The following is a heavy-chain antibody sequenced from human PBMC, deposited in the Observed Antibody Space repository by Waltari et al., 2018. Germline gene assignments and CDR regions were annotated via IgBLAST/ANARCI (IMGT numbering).Heavy chain of an antibody. V-gene: IGHV4-61*02. Sequence: QVQLQESGPGLLKPSQTLSLTCTVSDGSFSSGIFYWSWIRQPAGKGLEYIGRIYTHGDTNYNPSLKSRVTISIDTSKNYFSLKLTSVTAADTAMYYCGRGGYDTNWSHDPIEYWGQGILVTVSS. D-gene: IGHD6-13*01. CDR1: DGSFSSGIFY. CDR2: IYTHGDT. J-gene: IGHJ4*02. CDR3: GRGGYDTNWSHDPIEY.